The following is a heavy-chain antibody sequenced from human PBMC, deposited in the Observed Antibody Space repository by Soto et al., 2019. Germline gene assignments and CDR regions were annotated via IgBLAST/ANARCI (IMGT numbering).Heavy chain of an antibody. CDR2: TYYRSKWDS. J-gene: IGHJ4*02. V-gene: IGHV6-1*01. D-gene: IGHD6-19*01. CDR3: VRHPGIAVAGTYYFDY. Sequence: PSQTLSLTCAISGDSVSSKTAAWNWIRQSPSRGLEWLGRTYYRSKWDSEYAVAVRGRITINADTSRNQFSLQLNSVTPEDTAVYYCVRHPGIAVAGTYYFDYWGQGTLVTVS. CDR1: GDSVSSKTAA.